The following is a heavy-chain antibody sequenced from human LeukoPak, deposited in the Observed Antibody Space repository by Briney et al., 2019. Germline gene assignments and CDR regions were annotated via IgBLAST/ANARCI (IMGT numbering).Heavy chain of an antibody. Sequence: GGSLRLSCAASGFIFSTYPMSWVRQAPGKGLEWVSAITGRGDNIYYADSVKGRFTISRDNSKNTLFLQMNSLTVEDTVVYYCAKENPVGGTNYFDYWGQGTLVTVSS. V-gene: IGHV3-23*01. J-gene: IGHJ4*02. CDR3: AKENPVGGTNYFDY. D-gene: IGHD1-26*01. CDR1: GFIFSTYP. CDR2: ITGRGDNI.